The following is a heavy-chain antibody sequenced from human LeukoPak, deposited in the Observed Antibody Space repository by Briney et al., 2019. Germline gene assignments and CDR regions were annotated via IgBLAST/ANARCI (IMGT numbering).Heavy chain of an antibody. CDR3: ARSRCSSTSCYRFDY. Sequence: GASVKVSCKASGYTCTGYYMHWVRQAPGQGLEWMGWINPNSGGTNYAQKFQGRVTMTRDTSISTAYMELSRLRSDDTAVYYCARSRCSSTSCYRFDYWGQGTLVTVSS. V-gene: IGHV1-2*02. CDR2: INPNSGGT. J-gene: IGHJ4*02. D-gene: IGHD2-2*01. CDR1: GYTCTGYY.